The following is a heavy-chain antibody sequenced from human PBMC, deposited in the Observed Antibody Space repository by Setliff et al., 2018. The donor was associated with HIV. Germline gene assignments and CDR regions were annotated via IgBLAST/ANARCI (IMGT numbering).Heavy chain of an antibody. D-gene: IGHD5-12*01. J-gene: IGHJ4*02. CDR2: IKHSGST. V-gene: IGHV4-34*01. CDR1: GGSFSAHY. Sequence: PSETLSLTCVVYGGSFSAHYWNWIRQPPGKGLEWVGEIKHSGSTNYNPSVKSRVTMSVDTSKKQFSLNLTSVTAADTAVYYCARVDGYTLRIDYWGLGTLVTVSS. CDR3: ARVDGYTLRIDY.